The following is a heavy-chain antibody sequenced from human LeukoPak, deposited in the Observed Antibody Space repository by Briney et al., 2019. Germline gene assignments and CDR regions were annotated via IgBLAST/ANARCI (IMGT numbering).Heavy chain of an antibody. J-gene: IGHJ4*02. D-gene: IGHD3-3*01. CDR1: GHNFTDYF. CDR2: VDPEDGET. V-gene: IGHV1-69-2*01. CDR3: ATAWDFWSGYSLDS. Sequence: GATVKISCKVSGHNFTDYFMHWVQQAPGKGLEWMGVVDPEDGETIYAEKFQGRVTMSADRSTDTAYTELSSLRSEDTAVYYCATAWDFWSGYSLDSWGQGTLVTVSS.